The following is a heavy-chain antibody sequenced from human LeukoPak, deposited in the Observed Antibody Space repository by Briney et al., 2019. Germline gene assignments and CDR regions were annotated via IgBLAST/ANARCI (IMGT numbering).Heavy chain of an antibody. CDR3: ARDPPTKYGDFGVDY. CDR2: ISSSSSTI. D-gene: IGHD4-17*01. CDR1: GFTFSSYS. J-gene: IGHJ4*02. Sequence: GGSLRLSCAASGFTFSSYSMNWVRQAPGKGLEWVSYISSSSSTIYYADSVKGRFTISRDNAKNSLYLQMNSLRAEDTAVYYCARDPPTKYGDFGVDYWGQGTLVTVSS. V-gene: IGHV3-48*01.